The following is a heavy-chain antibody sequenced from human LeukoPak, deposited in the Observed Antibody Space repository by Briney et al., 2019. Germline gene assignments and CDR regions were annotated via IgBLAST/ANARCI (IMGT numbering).Heavy chain of an antibody. J-gene: IGHJ4*02. CDR2: ISSSSSTI. D-gene: IGHD2-21*02. Sequence: GGSLRLSCAASGFTFSSYSMNWVRQAPGKGLEWVSYISSSSSTIYYADSVKGRFTISRDNAKNSLYLQMNSLRAEDTAVYYCARALSPYCGGDCESFDYWGQGTLVTVSS. CDR3: ARALSPYCGGDCESFDY. V-gene: IGHV3-48*04. CDR1: GFTFSSYS.